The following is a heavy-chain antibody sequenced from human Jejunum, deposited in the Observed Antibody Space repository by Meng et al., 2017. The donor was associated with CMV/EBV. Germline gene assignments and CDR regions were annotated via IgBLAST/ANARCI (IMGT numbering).Heavy chain of an antibody. V-gene: IGHV4-31*02. J-gene: IGHJ5*02. CDR1: IISGDHY. CDR2: IYYSGTT. D-gene: IGHD2-2*01. Sequence: IISGDHYCSWIRQHPGKGPEWIGYIYYSGTTHYNPSLKSRTTISIDTSNNQFSLKLSSVTAADTAVYYCARAPTYCSSTYCSDSWFDPWGQGTPVTVSS. CDR3: ARAPTYCSSTYCSDSWFDP.